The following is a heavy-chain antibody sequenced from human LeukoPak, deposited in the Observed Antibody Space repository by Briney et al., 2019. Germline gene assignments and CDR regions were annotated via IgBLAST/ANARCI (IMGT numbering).Heavy chain of an antibody. V-gene: IGHV4-39*07. CDR1: GGSISSSSYY. CDR2: IYYSGST. CDR3: AILDCSSTSCHNRDY. Sequence: SETLSLTCTVSGGSISSSSYYWGWIRQPPGKGLEWIGSIYYSGSTYYNPSLKSRVTISVDTSKNQFSLKLSSVTAADTAVYYCAILDCSSTSCHNRDYWGQGTLVTVSS. J-gene: IGHJ4*02. D-gene: IGHD2-2*02.